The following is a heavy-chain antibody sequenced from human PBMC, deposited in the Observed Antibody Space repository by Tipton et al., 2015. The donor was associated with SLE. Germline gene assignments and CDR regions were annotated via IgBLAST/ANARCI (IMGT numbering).Heavy chain of an antibody. Sequence: LSLTCAVNGGSFSGYYWNWIRQPPGKGLEWIGEINHSGSTNYNPSLKSRVTISVDTSKNQFSLKLSSVTAADTAVYYCARDPGRYDFGPYGMDVWGQGTTVTVSS. V-gene: IGHV4-34*01. CDR1: GGSFSGYY. J-gene: IGHJ6*02. CDR2: INHSGST. D-gene: IGHD3-3*01. CDR3: ARDPGRYDFGPYGMDV.